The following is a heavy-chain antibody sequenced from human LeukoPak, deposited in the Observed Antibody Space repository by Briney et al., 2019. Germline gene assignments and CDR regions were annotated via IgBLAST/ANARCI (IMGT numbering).Heavy chain of an antibody. CDR3: ARGGDILTGYLPYYGMDV. CDR1: GYTFTSYG. Sequence: GASVKVSFKASGYTFTSYGISWVRQAPGQGLEWMGWISAYNGNTNYAQKLQGRVTMTTDTSTSTAYMELRSLRSDDTAVYYCARGGDILTGYLPYYGMDVWGQGTTVTVSS. D-gene: IGHD3-9*01. CDR2: ISAYNGNT. V-gene: IGHV1-18*01. J-gene: IGHJ6*02.